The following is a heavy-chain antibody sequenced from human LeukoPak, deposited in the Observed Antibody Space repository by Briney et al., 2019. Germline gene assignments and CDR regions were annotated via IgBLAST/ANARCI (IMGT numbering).Heavy chain of an antibody. V-gene: IGHV3-23*01. CDR3: AKDRDSSGYYPRYYYGMDV. J-gene: IGHJ6*02. CDR2: ISGSGGST. Sequence: PGGSLRLSCAASGFTFSSYAMSWVRQAPGKGLEWVSAISGSGGSTYYADSVKGRLTISRDNSKNTLYLQMNSLRAEDTAVYYCAKDRDSSGYYPRYYYGMDVWGQGTTVTVSS. CDR1: GFTFSSYA. D-gene: IGHD3-22*01.